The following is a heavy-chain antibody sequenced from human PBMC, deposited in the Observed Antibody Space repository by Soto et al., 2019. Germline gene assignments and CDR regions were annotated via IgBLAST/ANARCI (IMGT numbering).Heavy chain of an antibody. D-gene: IGHD5-18*01. J-gene: IGHJ4*02. Sequence: EVQLVESGGGSVKPGGSLRLSCAASGLTLSNVWMTWVRQAPGKGLEWVGRNKSKSDGETADVAAPVKARFTISRDDSKNTVFLEMNSLKSEDTALYYCAITAMINRDSSTSFDYWGRGTQVTVSS. V-gene: IGHV3-15*01. CDR1: GLTLSNVW. CDR2: NKSKSDGETA. CDR3: AITAMINRDSSTSFDY.